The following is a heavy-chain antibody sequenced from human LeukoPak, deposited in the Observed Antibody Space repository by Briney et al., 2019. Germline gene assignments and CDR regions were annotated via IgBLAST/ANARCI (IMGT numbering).Heavy chain of an antibody. Sequence: PGGSLRLSCASSGFTFSSYSMNWVRQAPGKGLEWVSYISSSSSTIYYADSVKGRFTISRDNAKNSLYLQMNSLRAEDTAVYYCARGGSGVRGVPYYYYYYMDVWGKGTTVTVSS. CDR2: ISSSSSTI. CDR3: ARGGSGVRGVPYYYYYYMDV. V-gene: IGHV3-48*04. CDR1: GFTFSSYS. J-gene: IGHJ6*03. D-gene: IGHD3-10*01.